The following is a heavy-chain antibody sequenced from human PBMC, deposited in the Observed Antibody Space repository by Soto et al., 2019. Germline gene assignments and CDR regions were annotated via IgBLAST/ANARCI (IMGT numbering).Heavy chain of an antibody. Sequence: GGSLRLSCAASGFTFSSYSMNWVRQAPGKGLEWVSYISSSSSTIYYADSLKGRFTISRDNAKNSLYLQMNSLRDEDTAVYYCARDVYYDSSGYYEREGYWGQGTLVTVSS. CDR3: ARDVYYDSSGYYEREGY. D-gene: IGHD3-22*01. J-gene: IGHJ4*02. CDR1: GFTFSSYS. V-gene: IGHV3-48*02. CDR2: ISSSSSTI.